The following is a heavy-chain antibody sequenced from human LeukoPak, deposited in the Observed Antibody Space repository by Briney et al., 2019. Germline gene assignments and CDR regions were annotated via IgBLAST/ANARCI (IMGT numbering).Heavy chain of an antibody. V-gene: IGHV3-21*01. CDR3: AMLGYCSSTSCYTTTGPIAAAAAS. CDR2: ISSSSSYI. Sequence: GGSLRLSCAASGFTFSSFSMNWVRQAPGKGLEWVSSISSSSSYIYYADSVKGRFTISRDNAKNSLYLQMNSLRAEDTAVYYCAMLGYCSSTSCYTTTGPIAAAAASWGHGTLVTVHS. D-gene: IGHD2-2*02. CDR1: GFTFSSFS. J-gene: IGHJ5*01.